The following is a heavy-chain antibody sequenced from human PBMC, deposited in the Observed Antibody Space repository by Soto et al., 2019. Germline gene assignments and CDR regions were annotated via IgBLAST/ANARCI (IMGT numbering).Heavy chain of an antibody. CDR1: GFTFSGYW. V-gene: IGHV3-7*04. J-gene: IGHJ5*02. CDR2: ISPDGSEE. CDR3: TRDLNHDTGP. Sequence: EVHLVESGGGLVQPGGSLRLSCAASGFTFSGYWMTWVRQSPGKGLEGVANISPDGSEEYYVDSVKGRFTISRDNAKNSVYLQMNSLRGEDTALYYCTRDLNHDTGPWGQGIQVTVSS. D-gene: IGHD2-8*02.